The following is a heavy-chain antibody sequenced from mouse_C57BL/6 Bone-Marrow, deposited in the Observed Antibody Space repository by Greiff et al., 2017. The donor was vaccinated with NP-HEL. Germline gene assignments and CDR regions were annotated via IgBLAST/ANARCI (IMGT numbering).Heavy chain of an antibody. D-gene: IGHD4-1*01. CDR2: INPNNGGT. J-gene: IGHJ4*01. Sequence: EVQLQESGPELVKPGASVKIPCKASGYTFTDYNMDWVKQSHGKSLEWIGDINPNNGGTIYNQKFKGKATLTVDKSSSTAYMELRSLTSEDTAVYYCARSLGRHYAMDYWGQGTSVTVSS. CDR1: GYTFTDYN. CDR3: ARSLGRHYAMDY. V-gene: IGHV1-18*01.